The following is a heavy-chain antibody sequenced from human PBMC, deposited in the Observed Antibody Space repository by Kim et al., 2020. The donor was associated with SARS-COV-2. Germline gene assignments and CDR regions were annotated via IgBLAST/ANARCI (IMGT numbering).Heavy chain of an antibody. V-gene: IGHV3-23*01. CDR1: GFTFSNYA. D-gene: IGHD6-19*01. Sequence: GGSLRLSCAASGFTFSNYAMNWVRQAPGKGLEWVSGIVGRGVSTYYADSVKGRFTISRDNSKNTLYLQMNSLRAEDTAVYYCAHLNGGMAVAGYWGQGTLVTVSS. J-gene: IGHJ4*02. CDR3: AHLNGGMAVAGY. CDR2: IVGRGVST.